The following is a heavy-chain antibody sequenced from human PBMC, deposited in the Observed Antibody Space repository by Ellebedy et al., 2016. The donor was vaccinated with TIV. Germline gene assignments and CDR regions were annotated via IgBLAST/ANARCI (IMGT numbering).Heavy chain of an antibody. Sequence: GESLKISXAASGFTLSRYAMHWVRQAPGKGLEWVSSISGSGLSTYYAHSVKGRFTISRDNSKNTLYLQMNSLRAEDTAVYYCARDRQWPSDDAFDIWGQGTKVTVSS. CDR1: GFTLSRYA. CDR2: ISGSGLST. J-gene: IGHJ3*02. CDR3: ARDRQWPSDDAFDI. V-gene: IGHV3-23*01. D-gene: IGHD6-19*01.